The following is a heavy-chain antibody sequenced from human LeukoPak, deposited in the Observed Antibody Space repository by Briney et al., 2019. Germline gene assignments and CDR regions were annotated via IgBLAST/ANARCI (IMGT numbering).Heavy chain of an antibody. CDR2: ISGSGGST. D-gene: IGHD2-2*01. J-gene: IGHJ4*02. CDR3: ARDYVSVRREYQLLLGYFDY. V-gene: IGHV3-23*01. CDR1: GFTFSSYA. Sequence: GGSLRLSCAASGFTFSSYAMSWVRQAPGKGLEWVSAISGSGGSTYYADSVKGRFTISRDNSKNTLYLQMNSLRAEDTAVYYCARDYVSVRREYQLLLGYFDYWGQGTLVTVSS.